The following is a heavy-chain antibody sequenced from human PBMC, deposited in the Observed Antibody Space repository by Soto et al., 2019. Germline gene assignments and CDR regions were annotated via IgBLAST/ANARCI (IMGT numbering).Heavy chain of an antibody. D-gene: IGHD6-13*01. CDR3: ARCSESSSWYGYYYYYGMGV. V-gene: IGHV3-48*03. J-gene: IGHJ6*02. CDR2: ISSSGSTI. Sequence: GGSLRLSCAASGFTFSSYELNWVRQAPGKGLGWVSYISSSGSTIYYADSVKGRFTISRDNAKNSLYLQMNSLKAEDTAVYYCARCSESSSWYGYYYYYGMGVWGQGTTVTVSS. CDR1: GFTFSSYE.